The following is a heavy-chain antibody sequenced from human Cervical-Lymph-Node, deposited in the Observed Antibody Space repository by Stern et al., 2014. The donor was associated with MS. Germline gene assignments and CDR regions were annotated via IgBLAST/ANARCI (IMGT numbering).Heavy chain of an antibody. Sequence: VQLLESGADVKKPGASVKVSCKASSYTFSSYGIAWVRQAPGQGLERMGWISGYDGDTNYAPKLQGRVTLTTDPSTRTAYMEIRSLRFDDTAVYYCARAYFDSYGLDVWGQGTTVTVSS. V-gene: IGHV1-18*04. J-gene: IGHJ6*02. D-gene: IGHD3-9*01. CDR3: ARAYFDSYGLDV. CDR2: ISGYDGDT. CDR1: SYTFSSYG.